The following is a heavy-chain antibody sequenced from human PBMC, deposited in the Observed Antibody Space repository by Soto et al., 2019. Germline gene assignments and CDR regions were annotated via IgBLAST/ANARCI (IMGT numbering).Heavy chain of an antibody. CDR3: ARDLFDSGYDSGMDV. V-gene: IGHV3-21*01. CDR2: ISTSSAYI. Sequence: GGSLRLSCTASGFTFDTYSMNWVRQAPGKGLEWVSSISTSSAYIHYADPVQGRFTIARDNAKNSLYLQMNNLRDEDTAVYYCARDLFDSGYDSGMDVWGQGTTVTVSS. J-gene: IGHJ6*02. D-gene: IGHD5-12*01. CDR1: GFTFDTYS.